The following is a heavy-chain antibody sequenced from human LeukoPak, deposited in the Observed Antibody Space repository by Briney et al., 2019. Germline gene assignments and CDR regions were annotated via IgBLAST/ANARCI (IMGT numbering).Heavy chain of an antibody. J-gene: IGHJ3*02. Sequence: PGGSLRLSCAASGFNFNSYGMSWVRQAPGEGLVWVSRIKSDGSSTIYADSVKGRFTMSRDNAKNTLYLQMNSLRAEDTAMYYCVRDRQAPFPDVFDIWGQGTMVTVSS. CDR1: GFNFNSYG. V-gene: IGHV3-74*01. CDR2: IKSDGSST. CDR3: VRDRQAPFPDVFDI.